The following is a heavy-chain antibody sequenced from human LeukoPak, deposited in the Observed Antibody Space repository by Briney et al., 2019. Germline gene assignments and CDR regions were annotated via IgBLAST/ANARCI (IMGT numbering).Heavy chain of an antibody. CDR1: GGSISSGSYD. CDR2: IYTSGSS. J-gene: IGHJ4*02. D-gene: IGHD3-10*01. Sequence: SETLSLTCTVSGGSISSGSYDWYWIRQPAGKGLEWIGHIYTSGSSNYSPSLKSRVTISVDTSKNQFSLKLTSVTAADTAVYYCTKGRGIWGQGTLVTVSS. CDR3: TKGRGI. V-gene: IGHV4-61*09.